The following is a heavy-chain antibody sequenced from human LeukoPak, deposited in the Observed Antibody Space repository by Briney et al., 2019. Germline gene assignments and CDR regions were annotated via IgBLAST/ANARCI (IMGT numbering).Heavy chain of an antibody. D-gene: IGHD3-9*01. J-gene: IGHJ4*02. CDR1: GGSISSYY. V-gene: IGHV4-59*01. CDR3: ARGYDILTGYHLDY. Sequence: PSETLSLTCTVSGGSISSYYWSWIRQPPGKGLEWIGYIYYSGSTNYNPSLKSRVTISVDTSKNQFSLKLSSVTAADTAVYYCARGYDILTGYHLDYWGQGTLVTVSS. CDR2: IYYSGST.